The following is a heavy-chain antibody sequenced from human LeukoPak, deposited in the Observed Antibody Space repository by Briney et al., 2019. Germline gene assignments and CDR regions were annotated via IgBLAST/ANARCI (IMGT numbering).Heavy chain of an antibody. CDR2: IWYDGSNK. D-gene: IGHD5-18*01. CDR1: GFTFSSYG. J-gene: IGHJ4*02. V-gene: IGHV3-33*06. Sequence: PGGSLRLSCAASGFTFSSYGMHWVRQAPGKGLEWVAVIWYDGSNKYYADSVKGRFTISRDNSKNTLYLQMNSLRAEDTAVYCCAKDREQLRNGMLFDYWGQGTLVTVSS. CDR3: AKDREQLRNGMLFDY.